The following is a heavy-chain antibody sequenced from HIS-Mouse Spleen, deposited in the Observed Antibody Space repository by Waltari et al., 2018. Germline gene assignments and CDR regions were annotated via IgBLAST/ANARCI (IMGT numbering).Heavy chain of an antibody. D-gene: IGHD5-18*01. V-gene: IGHV1-18*01. J-gene: IGHJ4*02. CDR2: ISAYNGNT. Sequence: PGQGLEWMGWISAYNGNTNYAQKLQGRVTMTTDTSTSTAYMELRSLRSDDTAVYYCARDSVTHFDYWGQGTLVTVSS. CDR3: ARDSVTHFDY.